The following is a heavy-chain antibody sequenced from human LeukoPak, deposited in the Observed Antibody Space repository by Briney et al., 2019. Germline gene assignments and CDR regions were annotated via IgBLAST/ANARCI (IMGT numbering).Heavy chain of an antibody. CDR1: GHTFTEYN. J-gene: IGHJ4*02. Sequence: ASVKVSCKASGHTFTEYNMHWVQQAPGQGLEWMGWINPNSGGTNYAQKFQGRVTMTRDTSISAAYMELSRLRSDDTAVYYCASRDRTVTTDFDYWGQGTLVTVSS. D-gene: IGHD4-17*01. CDR3: ASRDRTVTTDFDY. CDR2: INPNSGGT. V-gene: IGHV1-2*02.